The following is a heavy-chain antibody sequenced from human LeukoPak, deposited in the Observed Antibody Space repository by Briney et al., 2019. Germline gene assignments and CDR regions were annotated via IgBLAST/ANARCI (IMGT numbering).Heavy chain of an antibody. J-gene: IGHJ4*02. CDR2: INPDSGGT. CDR1: GYTFTNNF. Sequence: ASVKVSCKASGYTFTNNFMHWVRQAPGQGLEWMGWINPDSGGTNYAQKFQGRVTMTWDTSISTAYMELSRLRSDDTAIYYCARGRFYTSGSYYNRLDYWGQGTLVTVSS. D-gene: IGHD3-10*01. CDR3: ARGRFYTSGSYYNRLDY. V-gene: IGHV1-2*02.